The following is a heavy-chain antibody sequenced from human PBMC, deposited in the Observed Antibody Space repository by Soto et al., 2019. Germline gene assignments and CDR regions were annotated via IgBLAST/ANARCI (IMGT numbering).Heavy chain of an antibody. CDR1: GYTFTSYD. D-gene: IGHD1-1*01. CDR2: MNPNSGNT. CDR3: ASQTGTHYYYYMDV. Sequence: GASVKVSCKASGYTFTSYDINWVRQATGQGLEWMGWMNPNSGNTGYAQKFQGRVTMTRNTSISTAYMELSSLRSEDTAVYYCASQTGTHYYYYMDVWGKGTTVTVSS. J-gene: IGHJ6*03. V-gene: IGHV1-8*01.